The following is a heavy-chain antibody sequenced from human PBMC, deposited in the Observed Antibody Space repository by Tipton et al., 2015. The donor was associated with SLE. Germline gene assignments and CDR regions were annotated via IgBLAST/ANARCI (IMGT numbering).Heavy chain of an antibody. CDR1: GYSISSGYY. CDR3: ARSKSQLDFDS. D-gene: IGHD1-1*01. V-gene: IGHV4-38-2*02. J-gene: IGHJ4*02. CDR2: LYHIGST. Sequence: LRLSCTVSGYSISSGYYWGWIRQPPGKGLEWIGSLYHIGSTYYNPSLKSRVTISVDTSKNQFSLKLTSVTAADTAVYYCARSKSQLDFDSWGQGTLVTVSS.